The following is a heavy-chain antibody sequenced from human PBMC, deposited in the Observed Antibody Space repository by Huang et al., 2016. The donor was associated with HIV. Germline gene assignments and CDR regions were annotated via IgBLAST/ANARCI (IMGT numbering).Heavy chain of an antibody. V-gene: IGHV3-23*01. CDR3: AKLGVEVAVASTVGRGMDV. D-gene: IGHD6-19*01. Sequence: EVQLLESGGGFVQPGGSLRLSCAASGFTFSTYAMSWVRQAPGKGLEGVSAISASGGSTYYADSVKGRFTINRDTSKTTLYLQRNSLRAEDTAVYYCAKLGVEVAVASTVGRGMDVWGQGTTVTVSS. CDR2: ISASGGST. J-gene: IGHJ6*02. CDR1: GFTFSTYA.